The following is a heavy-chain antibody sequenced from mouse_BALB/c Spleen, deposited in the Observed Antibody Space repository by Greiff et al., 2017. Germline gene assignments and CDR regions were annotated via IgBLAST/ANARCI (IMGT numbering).Heavy chain of an antibody. CDR2: IYPGNSDT. CDR1: GYTFTSYW. Sequence: EVQLQQSGTVLARPGASVKMSCKASGYTFTSYWMHWVKQRPGQGLEWIGAIYPGNSDTSYNQKFKGKAKLTAVTSTSTAYMELSSLTNEDSAVYYCTRVDFYWYFDVWGAGTTVTVSS. J-gene: IGHJ1*01. CDR3: TRVDFYWYFDV. V-gene: IGHV1-5*01.